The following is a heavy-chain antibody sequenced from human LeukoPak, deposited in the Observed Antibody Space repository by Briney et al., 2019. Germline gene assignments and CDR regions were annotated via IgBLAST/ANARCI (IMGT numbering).Heavy chain of an antibody. CDR3: ARDLVSDYYYYYMDV. V-gene: IGHV4-34*01. D-gene: IGHD2-8*02. Sequence: SETLSLTCAVYGGSFSGYYWSWIRQPPGKGLEWIGEINHSGSTNYNPSLKSRVTMSVDTSKNQFSLKLSSVTAADTAVYYCARDLVSDYYYYYMDVWGKGTTVTVSS. J-gene: IGHJ6*03. CDR1: GGSFSGYY. CDR2: INHSGST.